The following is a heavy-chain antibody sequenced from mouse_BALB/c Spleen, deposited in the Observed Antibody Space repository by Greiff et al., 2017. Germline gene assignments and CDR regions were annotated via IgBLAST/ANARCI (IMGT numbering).Heavy chain of an antibody. J-gene: IGHJ4*01. Sequence: EVMLVESGPGLVKPSQSLSLTCTVTGYSITSDYAWNWIRQFPGNKLEWMGYISYSGSTSYNPSLKSRISITRDTSKNQFFLQLNSVTTEDTATYYCARSSPWEPYAMDYWGQGTSVTVSS. CDR2: ISYSGST. V-gene: IGHV3-2*02. CDR3: ARSSPWEPYAMDY. CDR1: GYSITSDYA. D-gene: IGHD4-1*01.